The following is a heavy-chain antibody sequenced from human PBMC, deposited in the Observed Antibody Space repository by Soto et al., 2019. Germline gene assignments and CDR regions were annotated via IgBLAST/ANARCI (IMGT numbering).Heavy chain of an antibody. CDR1: GGTFSSYA. Sequence: PGASVKVSCKASGGTFSSYAISWVRQAPGQGLEWMGGIIPIFGTANYAQKFQGRVTITADESTSTAYMELSSLRSEDTAVYYCARGARRDYDFWSGYYDAFDIWGQGTMVTVS. CDR3: ARGARRDYDFWSGYYDAFDI. V-gene: IGHV1-69*13. CDR2: IIPIFGTA. D-gene: IGHD3-3*01. J-gene: IGHJ3*02.